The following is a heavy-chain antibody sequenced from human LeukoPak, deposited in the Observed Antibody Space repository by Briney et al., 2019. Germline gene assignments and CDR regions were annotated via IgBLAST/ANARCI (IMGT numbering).Heavy chain of an antibody. J-gene: IGHJ3*02. V-gene: IGHV4-39*01. D-gene: IGHD3-10*01. CDR2: IHYRGHT. Sequence: SETLSLTCTVSIGSISSQPDYWVWICQTPGQGLEWIASIHYRGHTFYNPSLKSRITISVDTSKNQMSLWLNSVTAADTAVYYCAKQRAYRGEWAFDIWGQGTRVIVS. CDR3: AKQRAYRGEWAFDI. CDR1: IGSISSQPDY.